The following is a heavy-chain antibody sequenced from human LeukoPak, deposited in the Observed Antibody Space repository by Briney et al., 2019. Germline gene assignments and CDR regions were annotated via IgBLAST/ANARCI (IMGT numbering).Heavy chain of an antibody. J-gene: IGHJ4*02. D-gene: IGHD6-19*01. V-gene: IGHV1-18*01. CDR2: ISAYNGDT. CDR1: GYTFTSYG. Sequence: ASVKVSCKASGYTFTSYGISWVRQAPGPGLEWMGWISAYNGDTNYAQKVQSRVTMTTDTSTTTAYMELRSLRPDDTAVYYCARAGTSGWQPFDYWGQGTLVTVSS. CDR3: ARAGTSGWQPFDY.